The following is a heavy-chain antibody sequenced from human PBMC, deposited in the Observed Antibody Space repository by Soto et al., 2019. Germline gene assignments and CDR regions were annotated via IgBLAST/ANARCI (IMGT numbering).Heavy chain of an antibody. CDR1: GFTFSIYA. CDR3: AKDGVAGNGKYDWFDP. V-gene: IGHV3-23*01. Sequence: GGSLRLSCAPSGFTFSIYAMSWVRQAPGKGPEWVSTIGGGDTYYADSVKGRFTISRDNSKNALFLQMTSLRVEDTAIYYCAKDGVAGNGKYDWFDPWGQGTLVTVSS. CDR2: IGGGDT. D-gene: IGHD6-19*01. J-gene: IGHJ5*02.